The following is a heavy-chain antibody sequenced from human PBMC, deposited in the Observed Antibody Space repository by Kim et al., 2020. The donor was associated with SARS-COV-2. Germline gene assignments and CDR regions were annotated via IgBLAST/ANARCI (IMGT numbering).Heavy chain of an antibody. CDR3: ARMDYYDSSGSLPQFDY. J-gene: IGHJ4*02. Sequence: GGSLRLSCAASGFTVSSNYMSWVRQAPGKGLEWVSVIYSGGSTYYADSVKGRFTISRDNSKNTLYLQMNSLRAEDTAVYYCARMDYYDSSGSLPQFDYWGQGTLVTVSS. CDR1: GFTVSSNY. D-gene: IGHD3-22*01. V-gene: IGHV3-66*01. CDR2: IYSGGST.